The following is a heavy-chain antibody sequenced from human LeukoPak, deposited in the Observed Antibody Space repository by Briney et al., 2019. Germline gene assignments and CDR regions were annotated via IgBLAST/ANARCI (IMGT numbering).Heavy chain of an antibody. V-gene: IGHV1-69*05. CDR3: ARGRNSVYYFNVVAPSYFDY. J-gene: IGHJ4*02. Sequence: SVKVSCKASGGTFSSYATSWVRRAPGQGLEWMGRIIPIFGTANYAQKFQGRVTMTRDTSINTAYMDLGRLRSDDTAVCYCARGRNSVYYFNVVAPSYFDYWGQGTLVTVSS. CDR1: GGTFSSYA. D-gene: IGHD3-22*01. CDR2: IIPIFGTA.